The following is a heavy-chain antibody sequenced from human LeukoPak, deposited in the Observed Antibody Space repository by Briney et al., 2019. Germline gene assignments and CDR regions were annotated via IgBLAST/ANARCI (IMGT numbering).Heavy chain of an antibody. CDR3: ARASHYGSGSYGYYYYMDV. V-gene: IGHV3-11*01. Sequence: PGGSLRLSCAASGFTFSDYYMSWIRQAPGKGLEWVSYISSSGSTIYYADSVKGRFTISRDNAKNSLNLQMNSLRAEDTAVYYCARASHYGSGSYGYYYYMDVWGKGTTVTVSS. D-gene: IGHD3-10*01. CDR1: GFTFSDYY. CDR2: ISSSGSTI. J-gene: IGHJ6*03.